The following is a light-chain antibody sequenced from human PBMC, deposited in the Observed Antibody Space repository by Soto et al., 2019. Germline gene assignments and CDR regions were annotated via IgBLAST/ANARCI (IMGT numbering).Light chain of an antibody. CDR2: KVS. CDR1: QSINNW. CDR3: QQYDSYSGT. V-gene: IGKV1-5*03. Sequence: DIQMTQSPSTLSASVGDRVTITCRASQSINNWLAWYQQKPGKAPKLLIYKVSNLESGVPSRFSGSGSGTEFTLTIISLQPDDFAVYYCQQYDSYSGTFGQGTKLEIK. J-gene: IGKJ2*01.